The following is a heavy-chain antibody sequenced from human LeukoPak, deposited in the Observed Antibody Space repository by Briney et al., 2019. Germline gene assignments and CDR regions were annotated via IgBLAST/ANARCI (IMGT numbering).Heavy chain of an antibody. CDR2: IIPIFGTA. CDR3: AREKGFVRAFDI. J-gene: IGHJ3*02. Sequence: GASVKVSCKASGYTFTSYGISWVRQAPGQGLEWMGGIIPIFGTANYAQKFQGRVTITADESTSTAYMELSSLRSEDTAVYYCAREKGFVRAFDIWGQGTMVTVSS. D-gene: IGHD3-16*02. V-gene: IGHV1-69*13. CDR1: GYTFTSYG.